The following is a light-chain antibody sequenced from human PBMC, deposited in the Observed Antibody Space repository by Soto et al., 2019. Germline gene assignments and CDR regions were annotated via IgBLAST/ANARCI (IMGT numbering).Light chain of an antibody. CDR1: QTLYNN. CDR2: GAS. Sequence: EIVMTQSPATLSVSPGERATLSCRASQTLYNNLAWYQQKLGQAPRLLIYGASARATDIPARFSGSGSGTEFSLTTSGLQSEDFEIYYCQQYSDWPLTFGGGTKVEIK. V-gene: IGKV3-15*01. J-gene: IGKJ4*01. CDR3: QQYSDWPLT.